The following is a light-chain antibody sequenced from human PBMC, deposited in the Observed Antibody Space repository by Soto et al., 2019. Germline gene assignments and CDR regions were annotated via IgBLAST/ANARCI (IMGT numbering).Light chain of an antibody. Sequence: EIVMTQSPVTLSVSPGERATLSCRASQSVSSNLAWYQQKPGQAPRLLIYGASTRATNVPARFSGRGSGTDFSLTISSLQSEDYSVYFCQQYTDWPTFGQGTKV. J-gene: IGKJ1*01. V-gene: IGKV3-15*01. CDR2: GAS. CDR1: QSVSSN. CDR3: QQYTDWPT.